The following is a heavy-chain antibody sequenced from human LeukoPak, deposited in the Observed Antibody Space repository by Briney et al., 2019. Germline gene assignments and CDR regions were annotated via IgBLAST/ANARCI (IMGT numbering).Heavy chain of an antibody. D-gene: IGHD2-15*01. CDR2: INAGNGNT. CDR1: GYTFTSYA. V-gene: IGHV1-3*01. Sequence: ASVKVSCKASGYTFTSYAMHWVRQAPGQRLEWMGRINAGNGNTKYSQKFQGRVTITRDTSASTAYMELSSLRSEDTAVYYCARDPDRYCSGGSCWFDPWGQGTLVTVSS. J-gene: IGHJ5*02. CDR3: ARDPDRYCSGGSCWFDP.